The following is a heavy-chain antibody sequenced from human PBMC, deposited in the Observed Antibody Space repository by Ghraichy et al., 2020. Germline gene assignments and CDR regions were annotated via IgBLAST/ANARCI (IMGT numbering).Heavy chain of an antibody. D-gene: IGHD1-1*01. CDR3: TAYNWNDDYF. CDR1: GFTFSNAW. Sequence: GESLNISCAASGFTFSNAWMSWVRQAPGKGLEWVGRIKSKTDGGTTDYAAPVKGRFTMSRDDSENTLYLQMNSLKTEDTAVYYCTAYNWNDDYFWGQGTLVTVSS. CDR2: IKSKTDGGTT. J-gene: IGHJ4*02. V-gene: IGHV3-15*01.